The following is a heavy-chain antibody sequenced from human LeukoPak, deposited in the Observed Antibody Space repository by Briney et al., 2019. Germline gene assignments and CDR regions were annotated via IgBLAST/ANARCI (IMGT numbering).Heavy chain of an antibody. Sequence: SETLSLTCTVSGGSISSSSYYWGWIRQPPGKGLEWIGEINHSGSTNYNPSLKSRVTISVDTSKNQFSLKLSSVTAADTAVYYCARGGRSYYGSGSYYPSCCWFDPWGQGTLVTVSS. D-gene: IGHD3-10*01. V-gene: IGHV4-39*07. CDR1: GGSISSSSYY. CDR2: INHSGST. CDR3: ARGGRSYYGSGSYYPSCCWFDP. J-gene: IGHJ5*02.